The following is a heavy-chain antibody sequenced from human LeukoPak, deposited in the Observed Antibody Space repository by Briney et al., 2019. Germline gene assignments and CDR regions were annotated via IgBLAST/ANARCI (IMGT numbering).Heavy chain of an antibody. Sequence: PGGSLRLSCAASGFTFSSYAMSWVRQAPGKGLDWVSAISGSGGSTYYADSVKGRFTISRDNSKNTLYLQMNSLRAEDTAVYYCAKGPRSVVPAAIGDYWGQGTLVTVSS. CDR3: AKGPRSVVPAAIGDY. CDR1: GFTFSSYA. V-gene: IGHV3-23*01. D-gene: IGHD2-2*01. CDR2: ISGSGGST. J-gene: IGHJ4*02.